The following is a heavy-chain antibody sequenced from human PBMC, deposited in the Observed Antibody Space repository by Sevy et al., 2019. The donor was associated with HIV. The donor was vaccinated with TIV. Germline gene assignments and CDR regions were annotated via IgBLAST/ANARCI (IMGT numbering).Heavy chain of an antibody. Sequence: GGSLRLSCAASGFIFSSYDMHWVRQAPGKGLEWVTIISYDGSSKYYADSVKGRFTISRDNSENILYLQMNSLRTDDMAVYYCVKGGVTWELLDYWGQGTLVTVSS. CDR3: VKGGVTWELLDY. D-gene: IGHD1-26*01. J-gene: IGHJ4*02. CDR1: GFIFSSYD. CDR2: ISYDGSSK. V-gene: IGHV3-30*18.